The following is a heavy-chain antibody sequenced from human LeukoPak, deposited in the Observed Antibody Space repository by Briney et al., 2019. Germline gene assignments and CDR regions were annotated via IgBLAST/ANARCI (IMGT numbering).Heavy chain of an antibody. CDR1: GFTFSSYA. Sequence: PGGSLRLSCAASGFTFSSYAMIWVRQAPGKGLEWVANIDEDGSEKYYVDSVKGRFTISRDNAKNSLYLQMNSLRAEDTAVYYCARDQWLVYYFDYWGQGTLVTVSS. D-gene: IGHD6-19*01. CDR3: ARDQWLVYYFDY. CDR2: IDEDGSEK. J-gene: IGHJ4*02. V-gene: IGHV3-7*01.